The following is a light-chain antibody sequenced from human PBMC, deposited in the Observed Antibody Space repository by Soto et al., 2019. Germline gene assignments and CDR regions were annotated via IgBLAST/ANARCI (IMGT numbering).Light chain of an antibody. V-gene: IGKV3-11*01. Sequence: ERMLKQSPATLSLPPGERATLSCRASQSISSNLAWFRQKPGQAPRLLVYAASTMATGFPARFSGSGSGTDFTLTISRLEPEDFAVYFCQHRSSWPLTFGGGTKVDIK. CDR1: QSISSN. CDR3: QHRSSWPLT. J-gene: IGKJ4*01. CDR2: AAS.